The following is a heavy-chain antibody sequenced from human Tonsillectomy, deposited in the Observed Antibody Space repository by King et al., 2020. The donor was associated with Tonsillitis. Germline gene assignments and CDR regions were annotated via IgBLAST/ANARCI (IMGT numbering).Heavy chain of an antibody. CDR3: AKGAGITIFGVVIMD. CDR2: ISWNCGSI. J-gene: IGHJ4*02. D-gene: IGHD3-3*01. CDR1: GFTFDDYA. V-gene: IGHV3-9*01. Sequence: VQLVESGGGLVQPGRSLRLSCAASGFTFDDYAMHWVRPAPGKGLEWVSGISWNCGSIGYADSVKGRFTISRDNAQNSPYLQMNSLRAEDTALYYCAKGAGITIFGVVIMDWGQGTLVTVSS.